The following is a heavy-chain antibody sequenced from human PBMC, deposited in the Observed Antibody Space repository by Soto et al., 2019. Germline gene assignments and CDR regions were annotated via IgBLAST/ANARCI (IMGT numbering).Heavy chain of an antibody. V-gene: IGHV4-31*03. D-gene: IGHD6-25*01. CDR3: ARDCGLHYLDY. CDR2: IYHNGNT. J-gene: IGHJ4*02. Sequence: QVQLQESGPGLVKPSQTLSLTCTVSGDSISSGGDYWSWLRQHPGKGLEWIGYIYHNGNTYSNPSLKCRVTISLDTSKNQFSLKLTSVTAADTAVYYCARDCGLHYLDYCGQGALVTVSS. CDR1: GDSISSGGDY.